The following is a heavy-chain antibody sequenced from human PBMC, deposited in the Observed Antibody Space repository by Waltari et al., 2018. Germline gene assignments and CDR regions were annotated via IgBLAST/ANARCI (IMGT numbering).Heavy chain of an antibody. CDR2: INGDGDKA. V-gene: IGHV3-43*01. CDR3: AKQLYCGDNCYGNYFDY. D-gene: IGHD2-21*01. Sequence: ARLEESGGGSVQVGGSLRLSCRVSGFSVGDYIFHWLRQVPGKGLEWVALINGDGDKAFSADSVKGRFTISKDKRTNSLFLQMDSLRRDDTGFYFCAKQLYCGDNCYGNYFDYLGQGTLVTVSS. J-gene: IGHJ4*02. CDR1: GFSVGDYI.